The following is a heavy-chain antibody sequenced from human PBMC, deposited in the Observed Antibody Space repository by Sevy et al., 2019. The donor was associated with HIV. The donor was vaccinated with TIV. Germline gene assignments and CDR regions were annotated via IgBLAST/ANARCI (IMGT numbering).Heavy chain of an antibody. Sequence: GGSLRLSCAASGFTFSSCWMSWVRQAPGKGLEWVANIKQGGSEKYYVDSVKGRFTISRDNAKNSLYLQMNSLRAEDTAVYYCARGGDDGAFDIWGQGTMVTVSS. CDR2: IKQGGSEK. J-gene: IGHJ3*02. CDR1: GFTFSSCW. CDR3: ARGGDDGAFDI. D-gene: IGHD2-21*02. V-gene: IGHV3-7*01.